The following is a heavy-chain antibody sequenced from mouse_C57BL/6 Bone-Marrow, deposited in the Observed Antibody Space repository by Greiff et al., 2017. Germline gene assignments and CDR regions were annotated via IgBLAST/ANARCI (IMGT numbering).Heavy chain of an antibody. CDR3: TSYYSNYVGYFDY. CDR1: GYTFTDYE. CDR2: IDPETGGT. D-gene: IGHD2-5*01. Sequence: QVQLQQSGAELVRPGASVTLSCKASGYTFTDYEMHWVKQTPVHGLEWIGAIDPETGGTAYNQKFKGKAILTADKSSSTAYMELRSLTSEDSAVYYCTSYYSNYVGYFDYWGQGTTLTVSS. V-gene: IGHV1-15*01. J-gene: IGHJ2*01.